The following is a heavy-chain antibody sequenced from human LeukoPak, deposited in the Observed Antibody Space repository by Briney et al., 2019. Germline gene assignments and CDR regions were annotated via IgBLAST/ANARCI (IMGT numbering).Heavy chain of an antibody. Sequence: SSETLSLTCGVSGGAITNYYWSWIRQSPGKGLEWIGYIFYIGSTNYNPSLKSRVTISVDTSKNQFSLKLSSVTAADTAVYYCARHSSVAGTKGGFDHWGQGTLVTVSS. D-gene: IGHD6-19*01. CDR3: ARHSSVAGTKGGFDH. CDR2: IFYIGST. J-gene: IGHJ4*02. CDR1: GGAITNYY. V-gene: IGHV4-59*08.